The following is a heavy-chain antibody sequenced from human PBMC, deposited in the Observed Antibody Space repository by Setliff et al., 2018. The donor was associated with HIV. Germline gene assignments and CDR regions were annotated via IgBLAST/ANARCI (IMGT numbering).Heavy chain of an antibody. CDR1: GYTLTEVS. D-gene: IGHD3-22*01. CDR2: FDPQDGKT. J-gene: IGHJ3*01. Sequence: ASVKVSCKISGYTLTEVSMHWVRQAPGKGLEWMGYFDPQDGKTIYAQKCQGRVTMTEDRSTSTLYMELSSLRSEDTAVYYCAKGYFFDSNRHPGGPAFDVWGQGTMVTVSS. V-gene: IGHV1-24*01. CDR3: AKGYFFDSNRHPGGPAFDV.